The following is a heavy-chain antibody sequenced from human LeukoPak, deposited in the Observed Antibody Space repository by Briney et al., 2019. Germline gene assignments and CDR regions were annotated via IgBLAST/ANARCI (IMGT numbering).Heavy chain of an antibody. D-gene: IGHD1-14*01. CDR1: GGTFSSYA. V-gene: IGHV1-69*05. CDR3: AYPEGDGD. Sequence: ASVKVSCKASGGTFSSYAISWVRQAPGHGLEWVGRIIPIFGTANYAQKLQGRVTITTDESTSTAYMEPSSLRSEDTAVYYCAYPEGDGDWGQGTLVTVSS. CDR2: IIPIFGTA. J-gene: IGHJ4*02.